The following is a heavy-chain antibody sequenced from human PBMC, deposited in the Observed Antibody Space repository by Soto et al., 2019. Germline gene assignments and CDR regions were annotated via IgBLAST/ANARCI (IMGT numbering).Heavy chain of an antibody. Sequence: SFAASGFTFSSYGMHWVGQAPGKGLEWVAVISYDGSNKYYADSVKGRFTISRDNSKNTLYLQMNSLRAEDTAVYYCANLASFSGSYYDDYWGQGTLVTVSS. CDR1: GFTFSSYG. V-gene: IGHV3-30*18. D-gene: IGHD1-26*01. CDR3: ANLASFSGSYYDDY. J-gene: IGHJ4*02. CDR2: ISYDGSNK.